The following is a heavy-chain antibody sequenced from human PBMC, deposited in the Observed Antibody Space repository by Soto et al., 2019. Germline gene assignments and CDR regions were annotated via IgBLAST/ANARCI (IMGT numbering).Heavy chain of an antibody. CDR3: ATRGDTAKDGY. D-gene: IGHD5-18*01. V-gene: IGHV3-53*01. CDR1: GFTVSDNH. J-gene: IGHJ4*02. CDR2: IYYNGNT. Sequence: VQLVESGGGLIQPGGSLRLSCAGSGFTVSDNHMTWVRQAPGRGPEWVSTIYYNGNTFHAYSVWGRFTISRDTSKNMLYLQMNSLRAEDTAVYYCATRGDTAKDGYWGQGTLVTVSS.